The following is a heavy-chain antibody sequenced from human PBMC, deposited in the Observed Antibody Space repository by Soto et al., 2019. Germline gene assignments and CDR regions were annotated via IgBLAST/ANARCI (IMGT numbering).Heavy chain of an antibody. D-gene: IGHD6-13*01. CDR2: ISFDGSKT. CDR3: ANLLNVAAAGTPHYYGVDV. Sequence: VQLVESGGGVVGPGRSLRLSCAASGFSFSVYPMNWVRQAPGKGLEWVVFISFDGSKTYYSDSVKGRFTISRDNSKNTVSLQMNSLRPGDAAVYHCANLLNVAAAGTPHYYGVDVWGQGTTVTVS. CDR1: GFSFSVYP. V-gene: IGHV3-30*04. J-gene: IGHJ6*02.